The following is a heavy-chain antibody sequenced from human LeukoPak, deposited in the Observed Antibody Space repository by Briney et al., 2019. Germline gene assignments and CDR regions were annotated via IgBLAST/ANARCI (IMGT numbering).Heavy chain of an antibody. CDR2: IGYTIT. D-gene: IGHD2-8*01. J-gene: IGHJ4*02. Sequence: GGSLRLSCAASGFTFSTYTMKWVRQAPGKGPEWISYIGYTITYADSVKGRFTISRDNAKTSLYLQMNSLRDEDTAVYYCARDHLYYFDYWGQGTLVTVSS. V-gene: IGHV3-48*02. CDR3: ARDHLYYFDY. CDR1: GFTFSTYT.